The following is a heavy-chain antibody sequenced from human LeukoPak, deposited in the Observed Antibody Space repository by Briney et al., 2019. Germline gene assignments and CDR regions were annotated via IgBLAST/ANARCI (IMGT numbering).Heavy chain of an antibody. V-gene: IGHV3-33*01. J-gene: IGHJ4*02. D-gene: IGHD3-22*01. CDR2: IWYDGSNK. Sequence: GRSLRLSCATSGFTFSSYGMHWVRQAPGKGLEWVAVIWYDGSNKYYADSVKGRFTISRDDSKNTLYLQMNSLGAEDTAVYYCARDLGNDNTGYYFDYWGQGTLVTVSS. CDR3: ARDLGNDNTGYYFDY. CDR1: GFTFSSYG.